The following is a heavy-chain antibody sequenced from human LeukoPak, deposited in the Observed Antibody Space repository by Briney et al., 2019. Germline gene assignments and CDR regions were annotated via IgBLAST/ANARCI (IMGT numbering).Heavy chain of an antibody. V-gene: IGHV1-18*01. Sequence: ASVKVSCKASGYTFTSYGISWVRQAPGQGLEWMGWISAYNGNTNYAQKLQGRVIMTTDTSTSTAYMELRSLRSDDTAVYYCARDHDYYDSSGYYPPGGCYWGQGTLVTVSS. J-gene: IGHJ4*02. CDR3: ARDHDYYDSSGYYPPGGCY. CDR1: GYTFTSYG. CDR2: ISAYNGNT. D-gene: IGHD3-22*01.